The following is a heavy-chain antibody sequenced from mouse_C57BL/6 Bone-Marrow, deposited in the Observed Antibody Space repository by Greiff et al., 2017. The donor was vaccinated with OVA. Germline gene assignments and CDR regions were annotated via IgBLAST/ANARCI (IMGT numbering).Heavy chain of an antibody. V-gene: IGHV5-6*02. CDR1: GFTFSSYG. Sequence: DVMLVESGGDLVKPGGSLKLSCAASGFTFSSYGMSWVRQTPDKRLEWVATISSGGSYTYYPDSVKGRFTISRDNAKNTLYLQMSSLKSEDTAMYYCARHNGDYRGDYWGQGTSVTVSS. CDR2: ISSGGSYT. J-gene: IGHJ4*01. CDR3: ARHNGDYRGDY. D-gene: IGHD2-13*01.